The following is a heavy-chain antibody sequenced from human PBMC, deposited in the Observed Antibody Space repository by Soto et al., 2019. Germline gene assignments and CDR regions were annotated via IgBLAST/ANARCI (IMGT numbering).Heavy chain of an antibody. V-gene: IGHV3-23*01. CDR3: AGDYYFDL. D-gene: IGHD3-10*01. J-gene: IGHJ2*01. Sequence: EVQLLASGGGLVQPGGSLRLSCAASGFTFSSYAMSWVRQAPGKGLEWLSTISGSGGSTYYADSVKGRFPTSRDNSKNTLSVQMNSLRAADAAVYYGAGDYYFDLWGRGTLVTVAS. CDR1: GFTFSSYA. CDR2: ISGSGGST.